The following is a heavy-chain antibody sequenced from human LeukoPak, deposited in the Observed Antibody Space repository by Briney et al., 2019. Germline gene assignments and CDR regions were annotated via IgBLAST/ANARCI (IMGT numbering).Heavy chain of an antibody. CDR3: ARDTRGLYWFDP. Sequence: PGGSLRLSCAASGFIFSSYSMHWVRQAPGKGLEWVSSISSSSSYIHYADSVEGRFTISRDNAKNSLYLQMNSLRAEDTAVYYCARDTRGLYWFDPWGQGTLLTVSS. J-gene: IGHJ5*02. CDR1: GFIFSSYS. D-gene: IGHD3-10*01. CDR2: ISSSSSYI. V-gene: IGHV3-21*01.